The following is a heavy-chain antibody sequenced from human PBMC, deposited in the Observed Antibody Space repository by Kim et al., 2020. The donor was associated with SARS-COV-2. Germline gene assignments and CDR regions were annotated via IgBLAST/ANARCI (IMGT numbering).Heavy chain of an antibody. J-gene: IGHJ2*01. CDR2: ISRSSYI. V-gene: IGHV3-21*01. D-gene: IGHD2-21*01. Sequence: GGSLRLSCAASGFTFSSYSMNWVRQARGNGGEWVSSISRSSYIYYADSVKGRFTISRDNAKNSLYLQMNSLRAEDTAVYYCARDPAYSNLWGRGTLVTVSS. CDR1: GFTFSSYS. CDR3: ARDPAYSNL.